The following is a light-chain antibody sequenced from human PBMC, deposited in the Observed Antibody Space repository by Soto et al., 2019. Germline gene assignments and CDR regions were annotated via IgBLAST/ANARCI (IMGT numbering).Light chain of an antibody. Sequence: EIVLTQSPGTLSLSPGERATLSCRASQSVGRNYLAWYQQKPGQAPRLLISGASSRATGIPDRFSGSGSGTDFTITISRLEPEDFAVYYCQQYASSKTFGQGTKVEIK. CDR1: QSVGRNY. CDR2: GAS. V-gene: IGKV3-20*01. J-gene: IGKJ1*01. CDR3: QQYASSKT.